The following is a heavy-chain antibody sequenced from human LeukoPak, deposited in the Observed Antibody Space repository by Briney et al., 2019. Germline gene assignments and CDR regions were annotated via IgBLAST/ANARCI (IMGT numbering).Heavy chain of an antibody. D-gene: IGHD2-8*02. CDR2: INSDGSST. CDR3: ARTNLVAEPFDY. CDR1: GFTFSSYW. Sequence: AGGSLRLSCAASGFTFSSYWMHWVRHAPGKGLVWVSRINSDGSSTSYADSVKGRFTISRDNAKHTLYLQMNSLRAEDTAVYYCARTNLVAEPFDYWGQGTLVTVSS. V-gene: IGHV3-74*01. J-gene: IGHJ4*02.